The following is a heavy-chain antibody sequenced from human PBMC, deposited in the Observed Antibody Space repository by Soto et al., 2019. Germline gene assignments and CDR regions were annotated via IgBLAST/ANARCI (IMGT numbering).Heavy chain of an antibody. CDR1: GGSISSGSYY. Sequence: SETLSLTCTFSGGSISSGSYYWGWIRQPPGKGLEWIGSIYYGDFSYYNPSLRSRVTLSVDRSKNQFSLNLKSVTAADTAVYYCARPPTVHLEAFEIWGQGTMVTVSS. J-gene: IGHJ3*02. CDR3: ARPPTVHLEAFEI. CDR2: IYYGDFS. V-gene: IGHV4-39*01.